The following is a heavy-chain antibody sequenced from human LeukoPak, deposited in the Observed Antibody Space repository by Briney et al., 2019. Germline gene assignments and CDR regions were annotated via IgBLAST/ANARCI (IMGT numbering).Heavy chain of an antibody. D-gene: IGHD6-13*01. Sequence: VASVKVSCKASGYTFTSYDINWVRQATGQGLEWMGWMNPNSGNTGYAQKFQGRVTMTRNTSISTAYMELSSLRSEDTAVYYCARVARGEQLVPPGDAFDIWGQGTMVTVSS. CDR2: MNPNSGNT. CDR3: ARVARGEQLVPPGDAFDI. J-gene: IGHJ3*02. CDR1: GYTFTSYD. V-gene: IGHV1-8*01.